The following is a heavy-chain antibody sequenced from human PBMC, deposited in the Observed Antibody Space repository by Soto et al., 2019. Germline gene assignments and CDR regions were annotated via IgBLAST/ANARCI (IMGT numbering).Heavy chain of an antibody. V-gene: IGHV1-69*13. CDR3: ARARGNSWYNWLEQ. J-gene: IGHJ5*02. CDR2: IIPLFGTT. CDR1: GGTFKTYF. D-gene: IGHD1-26*01. Sequence: ASVKVAFKASGGTFKTYFIILFLHSPLQGIEWMGGIIPLFGTTNYAQKFKGRVTITAAESTNTVYMELSSLRFEDTAIYYCARARGNSWYNWLEQWGKGHMVNVSS.